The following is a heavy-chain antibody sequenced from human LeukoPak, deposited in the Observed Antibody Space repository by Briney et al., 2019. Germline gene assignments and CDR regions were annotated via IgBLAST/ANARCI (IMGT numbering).Heavy chain of an antibody. J-gene: IGHJ3*02. Sequence: GGSLRLSCAASGFTFSSYGMHWVRQAPGKGLEWVAVISYDGSNKYYADSVKGRFTISRDNSKNTLYLQMNSLRAEDTAVYYCANPQVVKGSGRAFDIWGQGTLVTFS. CDR3: ANPQVVKGSGRAFDI. V-gene: IGHV3-30*18. D-gene: IGHD3-22*01. CDR2: ISYDGSNK. CDR1: GFTFSSYG.